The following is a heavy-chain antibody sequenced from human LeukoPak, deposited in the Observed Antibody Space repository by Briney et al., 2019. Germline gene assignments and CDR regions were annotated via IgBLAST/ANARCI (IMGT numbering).Heavy chain of an antibody. CDR1: GYTFTSYY. CDR3: ASGGSSGWYEDY. D-gene: IGHD6-19*01. V-gene: IGHV1-69*02. CDR2: IIPILGIA. J-gene: IGHJ4*02. Sequence: ASVKVSCKASGYTFTSYYMHWVRQAPGQGLEWMGRIIPILGIANYAQKFQGRVTITADKSTSTAYMELSSLRSEDTAVYYCASGGSSGWYEDYWGQGTLVTVSS.